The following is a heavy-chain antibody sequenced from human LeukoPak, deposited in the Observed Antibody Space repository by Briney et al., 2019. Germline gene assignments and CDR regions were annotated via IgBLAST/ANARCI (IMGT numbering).Heavy chain of an antibody. CDR2: ISGYNGDT. CDR1: GYTFTGYY. CDR3: ARGGGHTSSWRSFDL. D-gene: IGHD6-13*01. J-gene: IGHJ4*02. V-gene: IGHV1-18*04. Sequence: ASVKVSCNASGYTFTGYYMHWVRQAPGQGLEWMGWISGYNGDTDYAPNFRDRVTMTTDTSTSTAYLELRSLSLDDTAVYYCARGGGHTSSWRSFDLWGQGTLVIVSS.